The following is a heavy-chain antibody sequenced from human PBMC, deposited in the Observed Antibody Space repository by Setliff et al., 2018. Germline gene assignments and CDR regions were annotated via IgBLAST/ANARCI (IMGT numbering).Heavy chain of an antibody. CDR2: IYHSGST. CDR3: ARLYIVVVVAATPAWFDP. V-gene: IGHV4-38-2*01. J-gene: IGHJ5*02. CDR1: GYFISSGYY. Sequence: KPSETLSLTCAVSGYFISSGYYWGWIRQPPGKGLEWIGSIYHSGSTYYNPSLKSRVTISVDTSKNQFSLKLSSVTAADTAVYYCARLYIVVVVAATPAWFDPWGQGTLVTVSS. D-gene: IGHD2-15*01.